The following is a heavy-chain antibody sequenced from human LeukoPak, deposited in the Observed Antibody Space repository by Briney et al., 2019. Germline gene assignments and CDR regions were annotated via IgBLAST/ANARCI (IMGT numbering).Heavy chain of an antibody. CDR2: INPSGTDS. J-gene: IGHJ4*02. CDR3: ARDGGGDYDFDY. Sequence: ASVKVSCKASGYTFTSYYIHWVRQAPGQGLEWMGIINPSGTDSNYTQKFQGRVTMTRDMSTSTVNMELSILRSEDTAVYYCARDGGGDYDFDYWGQGTLVTVSS. CDR1: GYTFTSYY. V-gene: IGHV1-46*01. D-gene: IGHD4-17*01.